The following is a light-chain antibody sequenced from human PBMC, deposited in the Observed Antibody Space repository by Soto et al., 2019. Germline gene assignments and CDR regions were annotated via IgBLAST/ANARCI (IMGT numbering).Light chain of an antibody. Sequence: QSALTQPASVSGSPGQSITISCTGTSSDVGSYNLVSWYQQHPGKAPKLMIYEDSKRPSGVSNRFSGSKSGNTASLTISGLQTEDEADYYCCSYADRSTYVFGTGTTVTVL. CDR3: CSYADRSTYV. CDR1: SSDVGSYNL. CDR2: EDS. J-gene: IGLJ1*01. V-gene: IGLV2-23*01.